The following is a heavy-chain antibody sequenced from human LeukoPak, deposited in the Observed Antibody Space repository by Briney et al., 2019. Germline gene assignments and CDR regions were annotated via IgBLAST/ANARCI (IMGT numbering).Heavy chain of an antibody. J-gene: IGHJ5*02. CDR1: GFTFSSYW. V-gene: IGHV3-7*01. CDR2: IKQDGSEK. CDR3: AGLSGGFYDTNDYA. D-gene: IGHD3-22*01. Sequence: GGSLRLPCAASGFTFSSYWMSWVRQAPGKGLEWVANIKQDGSEKYYVDSVKGRFTISRDNAKNSLYLQMNILRVEDTAVYYCAGLSGGFYDTNDYAWGQGTLVTVSS.